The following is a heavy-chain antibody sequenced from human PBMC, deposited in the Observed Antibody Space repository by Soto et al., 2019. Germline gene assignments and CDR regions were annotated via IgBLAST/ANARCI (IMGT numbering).Heavy chain of an antibody. V-gene: IGHV1-2*02. D-gene: IGHD2-2*01. J-gene: IGHJ4*02. CDR1: GYTFPGNY. Sequence: QVQLVQSGAEVKKPGASVKVSCKASGYTFPGNYMHWVRQAPGQGLEWMALINPTSGGTNYAQKFQGRVTMTWDTSISTAYRELSRLRSDATAIYYCARGYCTSSGCSHYFDYWVQGTLVTVSS. CDR3: ARGYCTSSGCSHYFDY. CDR2: INPTSGGT.